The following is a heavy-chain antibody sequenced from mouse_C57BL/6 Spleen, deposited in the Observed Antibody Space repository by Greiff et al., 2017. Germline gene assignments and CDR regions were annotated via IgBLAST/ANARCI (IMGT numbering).Heavy chain of an antibody. CDR3: ARSDYGSSCFDY. J-gene: IGHJ2*01. V-gene: IGHV1-55*01. CDR2: IYPGSGST. D-gene: IGHD1-1*01. Sequence: QVQLQQPGAELVKPGASVKMSCKASGYTFTSYWITWMKQRPGQGLEWIGDIYPGSGSTNYNEKFKSKATLTVDTSSSTAYMQLSSLTSEDSAVYYCARSDYGSSCFDYWGQGTTLTVSS. CDR1: GYTFTSYW.